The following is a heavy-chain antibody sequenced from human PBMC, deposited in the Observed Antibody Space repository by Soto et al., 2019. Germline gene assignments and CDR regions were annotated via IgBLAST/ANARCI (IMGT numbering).Heavy chain of an antibody. CDR2: ISYDGSNK. CDR1: GFTFSSYA. D-gene: IGHD3-10*01. Sequence: GGSLRLSYAASGFTFSSYAMHWVRQAPGKGLEWVAVISYDGSNKYYADSVEGRFTISRDNSQTTLSLQMNSLRPEDTAVYYCARGLYGSGSYYFDYWGQGTLVTVSS. CDR3: ARGLYGSGSYYFDY. V-gene: IGHV3-30-3*01. J-gene: IGHJ4*02.